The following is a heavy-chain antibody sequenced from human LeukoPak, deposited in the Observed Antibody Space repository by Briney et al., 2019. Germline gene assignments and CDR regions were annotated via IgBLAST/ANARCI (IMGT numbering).Heavy chain of an antibody. CDR1: GFTFSSYA. CDR3: ARDSVGYSSGWYFLY. J-gene: IGHJ4*02. CDR2: ISSSSSYI. Sequence: AGGSLRLSCAASGFTFSSYAMSWVRQAPGKGLEWVSSISSSSSYIYYADSVKGRFTISRDNAKNSLYLQMNSLRAEDTAVYYCARDSVGYSSGWYFLYWGQGTLVTVSS. D-gene: IGHD6-19*01. V-gene: IGHV3-21*01.